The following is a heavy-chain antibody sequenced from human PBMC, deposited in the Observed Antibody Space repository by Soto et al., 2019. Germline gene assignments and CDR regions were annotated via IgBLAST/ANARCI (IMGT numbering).Heavy chain of an antibody. CDR1: GFTFSSYA. CDR3: AKTEFTYSSGDHLDY. J-gene: IGHJ4*02. Sequence: VQLLESGGGLVQPGGSLRLSCAASGFTFSSYAMSWVRQAPGKGLEWVSAISGSGGSTYYADSGKGRFTISGDNSKNTLYLQMNSLRAEDTAVYYCAKTEFTYSSGDHLDYWGQGTLVTVSS. CDR2: ISGSGGST. D-gene: IGHD6-19*01. V-gene: IGHV3-23*01.